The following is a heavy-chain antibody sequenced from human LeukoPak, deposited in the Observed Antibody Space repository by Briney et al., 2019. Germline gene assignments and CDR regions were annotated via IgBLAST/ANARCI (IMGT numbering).Heavy chain of an antibody. CDR1: GYRFTSYW. D-gene: IGHD5-18*01. Sequence: GESLKISCKGSGYRFTSYWISWVRQMPGKGLEWMGRIDPSDSYTNYSPSFQGHITISADKSFSSAYLQGSSLKASDTAMYYCARGDTAMASVDYWGQGTLVTVSS. CDR3: ARGDTAMASVDY. J-gene: IGHJ4*02. V-gene: IGHV5-10-1*01. CDR2: IDPSDSYT.